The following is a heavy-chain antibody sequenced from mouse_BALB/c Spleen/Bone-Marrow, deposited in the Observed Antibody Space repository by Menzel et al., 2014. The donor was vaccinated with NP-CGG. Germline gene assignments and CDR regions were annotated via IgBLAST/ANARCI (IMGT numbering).Heavy chain of an antibody. Sequence: EVKLVESGGGLVQPGGSLRLSCATSGFTFTDYYMSWARQPPGKALEWLGFIRNKANGYTTEYSASVKGRFTISRDNSQSILYLQMNTLRAEDSATYYCARALIVFDYWGQGTTLTVSS. V-gene: IGHV7-3*02. CDR1: GFTFTDYY. CDR2: IRNKANGYTT. CDR3: ARALIVFDY. J-gene: IGHJ2*01.